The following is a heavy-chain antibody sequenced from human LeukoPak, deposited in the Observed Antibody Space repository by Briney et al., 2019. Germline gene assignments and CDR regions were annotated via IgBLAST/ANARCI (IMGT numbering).Heavy chain of an antibody. CDR1: GFTFSSYA. CDR2: ISGSGGST. V-gene: IGHV3-23*01. Sequence: PGGSLRLSCAASGFTFSSYAMSWVRQAPGKGLEWVSAISGSGGSTYYADSVKGRFTISRDNSKNTLYLQMNSLRAEDTAVYYCAKDLRIVGATSGFGYWGQGTLVTVPS. J-gene: IGHJ4*02. CDR3: AKDLRIVGATSGFGY. D-gene: IGHD1-26*01.